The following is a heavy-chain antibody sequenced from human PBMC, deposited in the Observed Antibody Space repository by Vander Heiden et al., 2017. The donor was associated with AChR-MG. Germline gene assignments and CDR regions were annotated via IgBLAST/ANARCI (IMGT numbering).Heavy chain of an antibody. CDR3: AKDLIEGGDSLFDY. CDR1: GFTFSSYA. D-gene: IGHD4-17*01. V-gene: IGHV3-23*01. Sequence: EVPLLESGGGLVQPGGSLRLSCAASGFTFSSYASSWVRQAPGKGLEWVSAISGSGGSTYYADSVKGRFTISRDNSKNTLYLQMNSLRAEDTAVYYCAKDLIEGGDSLFDYWGQGTLVTVSS. CDR2: ISGSGGST. J-gene: IGHJ4*02.